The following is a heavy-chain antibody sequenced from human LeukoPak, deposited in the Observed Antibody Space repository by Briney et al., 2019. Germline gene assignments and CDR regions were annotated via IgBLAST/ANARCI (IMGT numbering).Heavy chain of an antibody. Sequence: GESLKISCKGSGYSFTSYWIGWVRQMPGKGLEWMGIIYPGDSDTRYSPSVQGQVTISVDKSINTSTLQWSSLKASDTAMYYCARYVGAIRAWGVDYWGREPWSPSPQ. CDR2: IYPGDSDT. D-gene: IGHD3-22*01. CDR3: ARYVGAIRAWGVDY. V-gene: IGHV5-51*01. CDR1: GYSFTSYW. J-gene: IGHJ4*02.